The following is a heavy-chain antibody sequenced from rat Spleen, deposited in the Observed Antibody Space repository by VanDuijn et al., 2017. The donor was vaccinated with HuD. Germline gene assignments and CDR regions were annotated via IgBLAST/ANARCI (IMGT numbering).Heavy chain of an antibody. CDR3: TRDRPNYGGYNELWFVY. Sequence: QVQLKESGPGLVQPSQTLSLTCTVSGFSLTSYHVSWVRQPPGKGLEWMGVIWTGGSTAYNSLLKSRLSITRDTSKNQVFLKMNSLQTDDTGTYHCTRDRPNYGGYNELWFVYWGQGTLVTVSS. J-gene: IGHJ3*01. CDR1: GFSLTSYH. V-gene: IGHV2-43*01. D-gene: IGHD1-11*01. CDR2: IWTGGST.